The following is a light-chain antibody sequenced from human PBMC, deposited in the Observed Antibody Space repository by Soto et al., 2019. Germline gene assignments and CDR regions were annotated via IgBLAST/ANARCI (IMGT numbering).Light chain of an antibody. V-gene: IGKV3-15*01. CDR1: QSVSSN. CDR2: GAS. CDR3: QQYNNWPRT. J-gene: IGKJ1*01. Sequence: EIVMTQSPATLSVSPGERATLSCRASQSVSSNLAWYQQKPGQAPRLLIYGASTRATGIPARFSGRGSGAECTLTISSLPSEDFAGYYCQQYNNWPRTFGQGTKVEI.